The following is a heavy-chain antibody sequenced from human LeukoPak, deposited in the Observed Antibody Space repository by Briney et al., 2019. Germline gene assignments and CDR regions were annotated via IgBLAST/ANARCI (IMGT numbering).Heavy chain of an antibody. CDR2: IYYSGST. CDR3: ARRAYGSGSFYRYHFDY. D-gene: IGHD3-10*01. J-gene: IGHJ4*02. CDR1: GGSISNYY. Sequence: PSETLSLTCTVSGGSISNYYWSWIRQPPGKGLEWIGYIYYSGSTNYNPSPKSRVTISVDTSSNQFSLKLNSVTAADTPVFYFARRAYGSGSFYRYHFDYWGQGTLVAVSS. V-gene: IGHV4-59*08.